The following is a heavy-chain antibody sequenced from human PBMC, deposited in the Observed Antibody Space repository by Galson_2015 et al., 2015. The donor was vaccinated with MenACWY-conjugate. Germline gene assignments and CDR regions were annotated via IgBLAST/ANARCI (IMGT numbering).Heavy chain of an antibody. Sequence: SETLSLTCSVSGGSLSDSYWKWIRQPPGEGLEWIGHIHYSGSTNYNPSLKSRVLISIDTSKNQFSLRLSSVTAADTAVYYCARGWGWLPESWGQGTLVTVSS. CDR3: ARGWGWLPES. CDR2: IHYSGST. D-gene: IGHD2-15*01. CDR1: GGSLSDSY. J-gene: IGHJ5*02. V-gene: IGHV4-59*01.